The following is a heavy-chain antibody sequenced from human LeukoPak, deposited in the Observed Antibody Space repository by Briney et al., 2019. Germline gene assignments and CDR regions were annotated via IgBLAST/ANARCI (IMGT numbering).Heavy chain of an antibody. J-gene: IGHJ5*02. CDR3: ARDSSSWYNWNDDWFDH. CDR1: GGTFSSYA. Sequence: SVKVSCKASGGTFSSYAISWVRQAPGQGLEWMGGIIPIFGTANYAQKFQGRVTITADESTSTAYMELSSLRSEDTAVYYCARDSSSWYNWNDDWFDHWGQGTLVTVSS. D-gene: IGHD1-20*01. CDR2: IIPIFGTA. V-gene: IGHV1-69*01.